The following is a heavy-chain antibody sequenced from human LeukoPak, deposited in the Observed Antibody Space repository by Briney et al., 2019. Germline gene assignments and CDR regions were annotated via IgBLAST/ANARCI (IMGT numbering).Heavy chain of an antibody. D-gene: IGHD2/OR15-2a*01. V-gene: IGHV4-59*02. J-gene: IGHJ4*02. CDR2: VDYNGCT. Sequence: PSETLSLTCTVSGGSVSTSHWNWVRQPPGKGLDWIGNVDYNGCTKYNPSLRSRVTMSLDTSKNQSSLKLKFVTAADKALYYCARGFYEPFDRWGQGTLVTVSS. CDR3: ARGFYEPFDR. CDR1: GGSVSTSH.